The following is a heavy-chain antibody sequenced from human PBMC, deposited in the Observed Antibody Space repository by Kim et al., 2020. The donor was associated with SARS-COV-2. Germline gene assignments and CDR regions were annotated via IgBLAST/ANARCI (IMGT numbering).Heavy chain of an antibody. V-gene: IGHV3-9*01. D-gene: IGHD4-17*01. CDR2: IGRYGDKV. J-gene: IGHJ4*01. Sequence: GGSLRLSCAASGFTFGEHAMHWVRQVPGKGLEWVSGIGRYGDKVVYAGSVKGRFITSRDNAKNSLYLQMDSLRPEDTALYYCVRDPPLNFGDYEDLFD. CDR3: VRDPPLNFGDYEDLFD. CDR1: GFTFGEHA.